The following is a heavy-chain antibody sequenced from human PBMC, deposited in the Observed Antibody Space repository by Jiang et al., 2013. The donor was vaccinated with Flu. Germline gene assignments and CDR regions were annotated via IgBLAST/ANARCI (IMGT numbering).Heavy chain of an antibody. Sequence: LLKPSETLSLTCTVSGGSISSYYWSWIRQPPGKGLEWIGYIYYSGSTNYNPSLKSRVTISVDTSKNQFSLKLSSVTAAGTAVYYCARVGQWLAPYYFDYWGQGTLVTVSS. CDR2: IYYSGST. CDR3: ARVGQWLAPYYFDY. CDR1: GGSISSYY. D-gene: IGHD6-19*01. V-gene: IGHV4-59*01. J-gene: IGHJ4*02.